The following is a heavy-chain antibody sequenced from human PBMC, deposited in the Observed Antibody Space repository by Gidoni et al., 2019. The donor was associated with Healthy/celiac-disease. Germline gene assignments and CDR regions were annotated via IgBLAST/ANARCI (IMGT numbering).Heavy chain of an antibody. CDR2: INHSGST. J-gene: IGHJ6*02. Sequence: QVQLQQWGAGLLKPSETLSLTCAVYGGSFSGYYWSWIRQPPGKGLEWIGEINHSGSTNYNPSLKSRVTISVDTSKNQFSLKLSSVTAADTAVYYCARWGGTGTTLGSIYYYYYYGMDVWGQGTTVTVSS. V-gene: IGHV4-34*01. D-gene: IGHD1-1*01. CDR3: ARWGGTGTTLGSIYYYYYYGMDV. CDR1: GGSFSGYY.